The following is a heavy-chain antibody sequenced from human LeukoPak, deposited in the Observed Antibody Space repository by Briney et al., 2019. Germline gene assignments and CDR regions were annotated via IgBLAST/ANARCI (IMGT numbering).Heavy chain of an antibody. Sequence: GGSLRLSCAASGFTFTIYAMNWVRQAPGKGLECFSGISASGGSTYCSDSVKGRFTISRDNSKNTLYLQMNSLRAEDTAVYYCAKDVGNYYDSSGYLRTMQFDSWGQGTLVTVSS. V-gene: IGHV3-23*01. CDR2: ISASGGST. CDR1: GFTFTIYA. J-gene: IGHJ4*02. CDR3: AKDVGNYYDSSGYLRTMQFDS. D-gene: IGHD3-22*01.